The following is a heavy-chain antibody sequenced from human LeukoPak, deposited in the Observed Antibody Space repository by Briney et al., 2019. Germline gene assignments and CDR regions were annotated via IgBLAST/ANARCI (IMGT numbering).Heavy chain of an antibody. J-gene: IGHJ4*02. CDR2: TIPIFGIA. V-gene: IGHV1-69*04. CDR3: AREGARIFGVVEEGFDY. Sequence: GASVKVSCKASGGTFSSYAISWVRQAPGQGLEWMGRTIPIFGIANYAQKFQGRVTITADKSTSTAYMELSSLRSEDTAVYYCAREGARIFGVVEEGFDYWGQGTLVTVSS. CDR1: GGTFSSYA. D-gene: IGHD3-3*01.